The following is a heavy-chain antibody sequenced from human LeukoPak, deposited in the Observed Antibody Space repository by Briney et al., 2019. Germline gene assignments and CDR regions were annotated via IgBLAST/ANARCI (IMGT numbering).Heavy chain of an antibody. CDR3: ASGFRGQLGYFDY. CDR2: IHYSGST. CDR1: GDSLSSYY. Sequence: SETLSLTCTVSGDSLSSYYLGWIRQPPGKGLEWIGYIHYSGSTNYNPSLKSRVTISVDTSKNQFSLRLSSVTAAYTALYYCASGFRGQLGYFDYWGQGTLVTVSS. V-gene: IGHV4-59*01. D-gene: IGHD1-1*01. J-gene: IGHJ4*02.